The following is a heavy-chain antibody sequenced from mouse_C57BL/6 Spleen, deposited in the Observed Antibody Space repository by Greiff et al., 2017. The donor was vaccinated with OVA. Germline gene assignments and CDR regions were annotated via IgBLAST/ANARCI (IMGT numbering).Heavy chain of an antibody. CDR3: ARDPYYYGSSYPYWYFDV. CDR2: IHYDGSSP. V-gene: IGHV5-16*01. Sequence: EVKVVESEGGLVQPGSSMKLSCTASGFTFSDYYMAWVRQVPEKGLEWVANIHYDGSSPYYLDSLKSRFIISRDNAKNILYLQMSSLKSEDTATYYGARDPYYYGSSYPYWYFDVWGTGTTVTVSS. CDR1: GFTFSDYY. D-gene: IGHD1-1*01. J-gene: IGHJ1*03.